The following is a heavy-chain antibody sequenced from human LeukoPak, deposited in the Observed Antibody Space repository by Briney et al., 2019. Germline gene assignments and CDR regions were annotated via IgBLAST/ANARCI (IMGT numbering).Heavy chain of an antibody. D-gene: IGHD2-15*01. Sequence: ASVKVSCKASGGTFSSYAISWVRQAPGQGLEWMGRIIPIFGTANYAQKLQGRVTITTDESTSTAYMELSSLRSEDTAVYYCAREVGGNWFDPWGQGTLVTVSS. CDR2: IIPIFGTA. CDR3: AREVGGNWFDP. V-gene: IGHV1-69*05. CDR1: GGTFSSYA. J-gene: IGHJ5*02.